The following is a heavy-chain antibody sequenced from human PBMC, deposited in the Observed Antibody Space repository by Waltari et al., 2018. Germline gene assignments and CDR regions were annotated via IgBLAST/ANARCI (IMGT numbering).Heavy chain of an antibody. Sequence: QVQLVESGGGVVQPGRSLRLSCAASGFTFSSYGMHWVRQAPGKGLEWVAVIWYDGSNKYYADSVKGRFTISRDNSKNTLYLQMNSLRAEDTAMYYCAKGPPQPRGYFDYWGQGTLVTVSS. CDR2: IWYDGSNK. CDR3: AKGPPQPRGYFDY. D-gene: IGHD2-15*01. CDR1: GFTFSSYG. J-gene: IGHJ4*02. V-gene: IGHV3-30*18.